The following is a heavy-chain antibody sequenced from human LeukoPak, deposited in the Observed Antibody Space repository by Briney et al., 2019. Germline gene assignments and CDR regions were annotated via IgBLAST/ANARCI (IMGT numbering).Heavy chain of an antibody. CDR3: ASVSGSHGYFDY. Sequence: GGSLRLSCAASGFTFSSYWMNWVRQAPGKGLEWVSSISSSSSYIYYADSVKGRFTISRDNAKNSLYLQMNSLRAEDTAVYYCASVSGSHGYFDYWGQGTLVTVSS. D-gene: IGHD1-26*01. CDR1: GFTFSSYW. J-gene: IGHJ4*02. CDR2: ISSSSSYI. V-gene: IGHV3-21*01.